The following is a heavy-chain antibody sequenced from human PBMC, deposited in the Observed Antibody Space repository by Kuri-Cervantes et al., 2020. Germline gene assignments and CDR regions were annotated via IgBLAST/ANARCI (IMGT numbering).Heavy chain of an antibody. J-gene: IGHJ3*02. D-gene: IGHD4-23*01. CDR3: ARVGGNCDAFDI. V-gene: IGHV1-69*05. Sequence: SVKVSCKASGGTFSSYAILWVRQALGQGVEWRGGIIPIFGTANYAQKFQGRVTITTDESTSTAYMELSSLRTEDTDVYYCARVGGNCDAFDIWGQGTMVTVSS. CDR1: GGTFSSYA. CDR2: IIPIFGTA.